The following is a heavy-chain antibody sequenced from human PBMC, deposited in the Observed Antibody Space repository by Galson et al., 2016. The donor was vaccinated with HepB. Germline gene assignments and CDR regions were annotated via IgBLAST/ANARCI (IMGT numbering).Heavy chain of an antibody. CDR2: ITSGGTT. J-gene: IGHJ6*02. V-gene: IGHV3-23*01. D-gene: IGHD5-18*01. CDR3: AKRPYSYGWHYGMDV. CDR1: GFSFSSYA. Sequence: SLRLSCAASGFSFSSYAMSWVRQAPGKGLEWVSGITSGGTTYYADSVKGRFTISRDNSKNILYQQMKSLRDEDTAVYYCAKRPYSYGWHYGMDVWGQRTTVTVSS.